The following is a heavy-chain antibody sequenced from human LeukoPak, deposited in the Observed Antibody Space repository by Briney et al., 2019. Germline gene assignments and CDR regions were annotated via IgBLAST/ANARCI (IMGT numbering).Heavy chain of an antibody. Sequence: ASVKVSCKASGYTFTSYYMHWVRQAPGQGLEWMGIINPSGGSTSYAQKFQGRVTMTRDTSTSTVYMELSSLRSEDTAVYYCAANIVVVPAAIASLDYWGQGTLVTVSS. J-gene: IGHJ4*02. CDR3: AANIVVVPAAIASLDY. CDR1: GYTFTSYY. CDR2: INPSGGST. D-gene: IGHD2-2*01. V-gene: IGHV1-46*01.